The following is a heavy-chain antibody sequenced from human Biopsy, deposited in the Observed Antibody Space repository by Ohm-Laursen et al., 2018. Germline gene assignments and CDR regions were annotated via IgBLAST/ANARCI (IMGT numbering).Heavy chain of an antibody. CDR2: IHHSGST. D-gene: IGHD2-15*01. CDR1: GVSITAYY. J-gene: IGHJ6*02. V-gene: IGHV4-4*09. CDR3: ARMDCSGGSCHYYSYGMDV. Sequence: SETLSLTCPVSGVSITAYYRSWIRQPPGKGLECIGNIHHSGSTNYNPSLKSRLTISVDTSKNQFSLKLSSVTAADTAVYYCARMDCSGGSCHYYSYGMDVWGQGTKVTVSS.